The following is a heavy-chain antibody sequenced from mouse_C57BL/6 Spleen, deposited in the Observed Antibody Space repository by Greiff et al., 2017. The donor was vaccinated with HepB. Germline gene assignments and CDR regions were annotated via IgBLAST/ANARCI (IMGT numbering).Heavy chain of an antibody. D-gene: IGHD2-2*01. Sequence: QVQLQQSGAELVKPGASVKISCKASGYAFSSYWMNWVKQRPGKGLEWIGQIYPGDGDTNYNGKFKGKATLTADTSSSTAYMQLSSLTSEDSAVYFCARRGYEDAMDYWGQGTSVTVSS. V-gene: IGHV1-80*01. CDR2: IYPGDGDT. CDR1: GYAFSSYW. CDR3: ARRGYEDAMDY. J-gene: IGHJ4*01.